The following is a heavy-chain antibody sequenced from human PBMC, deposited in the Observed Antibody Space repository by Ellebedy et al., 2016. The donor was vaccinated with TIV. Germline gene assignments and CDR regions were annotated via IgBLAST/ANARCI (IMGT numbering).Heavy chain of an antibody. Sequence: GESLKISCAASGFTFSSYAMSWVRQAPGKGLEWVSAISGSSSTTWYADSVKGRFTISRDNSKNTLYLQMNSLRAEETAMYYCVRDGYSGWYYALDIWGQGTMVTVSS. D-gene: IGHD6-19*01. V-gene: IGHV3-23*01. CDR2: ISGSSSTT. CDR1: GFTFSSYA. CDR3: VRDGYSGWYYALDI. J-gene: IGHJ3*02.